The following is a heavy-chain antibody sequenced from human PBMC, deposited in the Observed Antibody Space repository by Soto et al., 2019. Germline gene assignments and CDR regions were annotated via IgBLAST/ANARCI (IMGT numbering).Heavy chain of an antibody. Sequence: QVQLVQSGAEVKKPGSSVKVSCKASGGTFSSYAISWVRQAPGQGLEWMGGIIPIFGTANYAQKFQGRVTITVDESTSTPYMELSSLISEDTAVYYCASREDRATVAIHLQFDYWGQGSLVTVSS. V-gene: IGHV1-69*12. D-gene: IGHD5-18*01. CDR1: GGTFSSYA. J-gene: IGHJ4*02. CDR2: IIPIFGTA. CDR3: ASREDRATVAIHLQFDY.